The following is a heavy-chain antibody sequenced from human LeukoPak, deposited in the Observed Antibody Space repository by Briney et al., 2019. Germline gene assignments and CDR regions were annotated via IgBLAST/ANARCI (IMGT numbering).Heavy chain of an antibody. CDR3: ARQTAMVAY. J-gene: IGHJ4*02. D-gene: IGHD5-18*01. Sequence: KSSETLSLTCTVSGGSISSYYWSWIRQPPGKGLEWIGYIYYSGSTNYNPSLKSRVTISVDTSKNQFSLKLSSVTAADAAVYYCARQTAMVAYWGQGTLVTVSS. V-gene: IGHV4-59*08. CDR1: GGSISSYY. CDR2: IYYSGST.